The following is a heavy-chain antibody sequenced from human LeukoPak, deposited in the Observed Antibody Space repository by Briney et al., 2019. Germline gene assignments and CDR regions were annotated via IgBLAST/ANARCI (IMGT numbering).Heavy chain of an antibody. CDR1: GGSFSGYY. Sequence: SETLSLTCAVYGGSFSGYYWSWIRQPPGKGLEWIGSIYYSGSTYYNPSLKSRVTISVDTSKNQFSLKLSSVTAADTAVYYCARHFTSLDYYDSSGYYFDYWGQGTLVTVSS. CDR3: ARHFTSLDYYDSSGYYFDY. J-gene: IGHJ4*02. V-gene: IGHV4-34*01. CDR2: IYYSGST. D-gene: IGHD3-22*01.